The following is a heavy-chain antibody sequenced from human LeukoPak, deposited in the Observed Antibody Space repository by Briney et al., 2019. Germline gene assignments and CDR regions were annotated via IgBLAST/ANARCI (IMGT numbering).Heavy chain of an antibody. V-gene: IGHV1-2*02. Sequence: VASVKVSCKASGYTFTGYYMHWVRQAPGQGLEWMGWINPNSGGTNYAQKFQGRVTMTRDTSISTAYMELSRLRSDDTAVYYCARPPGPGSYLAYFQHWGQGTLVTVPP. J-gene: IGHJ1*01. CDR2: INPNSGGT. CDR3: ARPPGPGSYLAYFQH. CDR1: GYTFTGYY. D-gene: IGHD1-26*01.